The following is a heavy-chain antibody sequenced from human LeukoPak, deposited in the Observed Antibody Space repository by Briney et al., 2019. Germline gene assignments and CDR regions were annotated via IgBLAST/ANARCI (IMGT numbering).Heavy chain of an antibody. Sequence: NTSETLSLTCTVSGGSISSSSYYWGWIRQPPGKGLEWIGSIYYSGSTYYNPSLKSRVTISVDTSKNQFSLKLSSVTAADTAVYYCATISRDYGGNPFDYWGQGTLVTVSS. CDR2: IYYSGST. V-gene: IGHV4-39*07. CDR3: ATISRDYGGNPFDY. J-gene: IGHJ4*02. CDR1: GGSISSSSYY. D-gene: IGHD4-23*01.